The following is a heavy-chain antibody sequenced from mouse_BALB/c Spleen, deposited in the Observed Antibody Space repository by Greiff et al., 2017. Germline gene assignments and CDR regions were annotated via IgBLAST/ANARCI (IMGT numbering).Heavy chain of an antibody. CDR2: ISSGGSYT. J-gene: IGHJ2*01. CDR1: GFTFSSYT. D-gene: IGHD2-2*01. CDR3: TRGEYGYDE. V-gene: IGHV5-6-4*01. Sequence: EVMLVESGGGLVKPGGSLKLSCAASGFTFSSYTMSWVRQTPEKRLEWVATISSGGSYTYYPDSVKGRLTISRDNAKNTLYLQMSSLKSEDTAMYYCTRGEYGYDEWGQGTTLTVSS.